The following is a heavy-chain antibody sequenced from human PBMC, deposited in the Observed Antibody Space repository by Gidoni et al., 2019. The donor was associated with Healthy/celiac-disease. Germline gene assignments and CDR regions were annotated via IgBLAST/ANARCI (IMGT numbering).Heavy chain of an antibody. J-gene: IGHJ5*02. D-gene: IGHD6-13*01. Sequence: QVQLQQWGAGLLKPPETLSLTCAVYGGSFSGYYWSWIRQPPGKGLEWIGEINHSGSTNYNPSLKSRVTISVDTSKNQFSLKLSSVTTADTAVYYCAGSRRIAAAGNWFDPWGQGTLVTVSS. CDR1: GGSFSGYY. CDR3: AGSRRIAAAGNWFDP. CDR2: INHSGST. V-gene: IGHV4-34*01.